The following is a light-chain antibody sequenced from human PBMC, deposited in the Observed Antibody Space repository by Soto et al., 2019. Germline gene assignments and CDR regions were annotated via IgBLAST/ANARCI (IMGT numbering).Light chain of an antibody. Sequence: DIQMTQSPSTLSGSVEDRVTITCRASQTISSWLAWYQQKPGKAPKLLIYKASTLKSGVPSRFSGSGSGTEITLTISSMQHDDFVPYYCQHATSFPSTFGEGTRLEI. J-gene: IGKJ5*01. CDR2: KAS. V-gene: IGKV1-5*03. CDR3: QHATSFPST. CDR1: QTISSW.